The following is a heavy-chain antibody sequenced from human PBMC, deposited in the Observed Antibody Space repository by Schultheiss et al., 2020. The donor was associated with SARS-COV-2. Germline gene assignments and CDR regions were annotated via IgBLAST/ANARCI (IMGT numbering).Heavy chain of an antibody. Sequence: ASVKVSCKASGYTFTSYDINWVRQATGQGLEWMGWMNPNSGNTGYAQKFQGRVTMTRNTSISTAYMELSRLRSDDTAVYYCARDPRGYCSSTSCYSGGMDVWGQGTTVTVSS. V-gene: IGHV1-8*01. CDR2: MNPNSGNT. CDR3: ARDPRGYCSSTSCYSGGMDV. J-gene: IGHJ6*02. CDR1: GYTFTSYD. D-gene: IGHD2-2*01.